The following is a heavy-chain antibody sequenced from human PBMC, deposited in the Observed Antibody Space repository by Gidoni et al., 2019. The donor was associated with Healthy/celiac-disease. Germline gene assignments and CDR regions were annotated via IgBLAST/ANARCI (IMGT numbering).Heavy chain of an antibody. Sequence: EVQLVESGGGLVQPGGSLTLSCPASGFTLSCYWMRWVRQAPGKGLAWVANIKQDGSETYYVDSVKGRFTISRDNAKNSLYLQMNSLRAEDTAVYYCARTRGYSYGDFYFDYWGQGTLVTVSS. CDR3: ARTRGYSYGDFYFDY. CDR2: IKQDGSET. D-gene: IGHD5-18*01. J-gene: IGHJ4*02. CDR1: GFTLSCYW. V-gene: IGHV3-7*03.